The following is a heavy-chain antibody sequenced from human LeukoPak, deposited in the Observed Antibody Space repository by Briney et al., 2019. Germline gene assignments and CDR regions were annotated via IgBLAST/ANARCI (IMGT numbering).Heavy chain of an antibody. CDR2: ISGSGGIT. V-gene: IGHV3-23*01. CDR3: AKDWMSTIINYFDY. D-gene: IGHD5-12*01. CDR1: RFTSIDYN. J-gene: IGHJ4*02. Sequence: GGSLRLSSAPPRFTSIDYNTSSMRQAPGKRLEWVSRISGSGGITHYAESAKERVTISRDNSKNILYLKMNSLRGEDTAVYYCAKDWMSTIINYFDYWGQGTLVTVSS.